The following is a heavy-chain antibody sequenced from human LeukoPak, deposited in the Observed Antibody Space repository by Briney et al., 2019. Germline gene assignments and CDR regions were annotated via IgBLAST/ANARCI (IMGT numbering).Heavy chain of an antibody. V-gene: IGHV1-18*01. CDR3: AREGGYSGSYYSARLFDY. J-gene: IGHJ4*02. D-gene: IGHD1-26*01. CDR1: GYTFTSYG. CDR2: ISAYNGNT. Sequence: ASVTVSCKASGYTFTSYGISWVRQAPGQGLEWMGWISAYNGNTNYAQKLQGRVTMTTDTSTSTAYMELRSLRSDDTAVYYCAREGGYSGSYYSARLFDYWGQGTLVTVSS.